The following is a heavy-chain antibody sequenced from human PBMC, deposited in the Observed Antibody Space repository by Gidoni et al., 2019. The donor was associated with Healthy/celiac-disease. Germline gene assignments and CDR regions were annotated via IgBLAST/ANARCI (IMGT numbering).Heavy chain of an antibody. CDR2: ISSNGGST. CDR3: ARGGDIVVVPAAALGN. J-gene: IGHJ4*02. Sequence: EVQLVESGGGLVQPGWSLRLSCAASGFTFSRYARHWVRQAPGKGLEYVSAISSNGGSTYYANAVKGRFTISRDNSKNTLYLQMGSLRAEDMAVYYCARGGDIVVVPAAALGNWGQGTLVTVSS. D-gene: IGHD2-2*01. CDR1: GFTFSRYA. V-gene: IGHV3-64*01.